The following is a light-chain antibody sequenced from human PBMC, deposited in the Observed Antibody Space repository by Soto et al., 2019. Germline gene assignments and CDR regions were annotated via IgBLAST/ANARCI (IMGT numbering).Light chain of an antibody. CDR1: QSVRSNY. V-gene: IGKV3-20*01. J-gene: IGKJ4*01. CDR2: GAS. Sequence: EIVLTQSPGTLSLSSGERATLSCRASQSVRSNYLAWYQQKPGQAPRLLLYGASSRATVIPDRFGGSGSGTDFTLTISRLEPEDFAVYYCQQYASSPLTFGGGTKVE. CDR3: QQYASSPLT.